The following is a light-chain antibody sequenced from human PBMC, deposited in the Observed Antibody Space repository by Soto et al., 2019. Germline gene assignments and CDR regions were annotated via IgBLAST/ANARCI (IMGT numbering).Light chain of an antibody. CDR3: LQDYTYPRT. V-gene: IGKV1-6*01. J-gene: IGKJ4*01. CDR2: DAS. Sequence: AIEMTQSPSSLSGAVADRVTITCRASQDIRHDLGWYQQKPGKAPELLIYDASILQSGVPSRFSGSGSGTDFTLTITSLQPEDFAIYYCLQDYTYPRTFGGGTKVDIK. CDR1: QDIRHD.